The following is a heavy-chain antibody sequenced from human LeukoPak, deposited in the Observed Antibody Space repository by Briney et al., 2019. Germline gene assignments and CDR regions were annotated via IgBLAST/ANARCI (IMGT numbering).Heavy chain of an antibody. CDR1: GGSISGSSYY. Sequence: PSETLSLTCTVSGGSISGSSYYWAWIRQPPGKGLEWIGRIYTSGSTNYNPSLKSRVTMSVDTSKNQFSLKLSSVTAADTAVYYCARDVSKWWFDPWGQGTLVTVSS. J-gene: IGHJ5*02. V-gene: IGHV4-39*07. CDR2: IYTSGST. CDR3: ARDVSKWWFDP. D-gene: IGHD1-26*01.